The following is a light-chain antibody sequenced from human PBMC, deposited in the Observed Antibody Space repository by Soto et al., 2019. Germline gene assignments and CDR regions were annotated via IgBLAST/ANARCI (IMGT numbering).Light chain of an antibody. Sequence: QSVLTQSPSVSAAPGQKVTISSAGSRSNIGNDYVSGYQLVPGRAPKLLIYDNNKRPSGIPDRFSGSKSGTSATLGITGLQTGDEADYYCATWDSSLSEVVFGGGTKLTVL. CDR1: RSNIGNDY. CDR3: ATWDSSLSEVV. J-gene: IGLJ2*01. V-gene: IGLV1-51*01. CDR2: DNN.